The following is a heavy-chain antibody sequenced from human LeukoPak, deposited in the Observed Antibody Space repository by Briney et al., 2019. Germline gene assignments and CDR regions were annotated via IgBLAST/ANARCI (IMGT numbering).Heavy chain of an antibody. V-gene: IGHV3-23*01. CDR2: ISGGGGST. CDR1: GFTFSNYA. CDR3: AKGGKWDVTPFDY. J-gene: IGHJ4*02. Sequence: SGGSLRLSCSASGFTFSNYAMHWVRQAPGKGLEWVSTISGGGGSTYYADSVKGRFTISRDNSKNTLYLQVNSLRAEDTAVYYCAKGGKWDVTPFDYWGQGTLVTVSS. D-gene: IGHD1-26*01.